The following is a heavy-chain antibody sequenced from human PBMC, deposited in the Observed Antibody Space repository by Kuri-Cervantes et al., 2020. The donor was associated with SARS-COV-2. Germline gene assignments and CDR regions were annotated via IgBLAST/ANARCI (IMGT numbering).Heavy chain of an antibody. Sequence: SETLSLTCTVSGGSVSSGSYYWSWIRQPPGKGLEWIGEINHSGSTNYNPSLKSRVAISVDTSKNQFSLKLSSATAADTAVYYCARESSRDGYNLGGGYWGQGTLVTVSS. J-gene: IGHJ4*02. D-gene: IGHD5-24*01. CDR1: GGSVSSGSYY. CDR3: ARESSRDGYNLGGGY. CDR2: INHSGST. V-gene: IGHV4-39*07.